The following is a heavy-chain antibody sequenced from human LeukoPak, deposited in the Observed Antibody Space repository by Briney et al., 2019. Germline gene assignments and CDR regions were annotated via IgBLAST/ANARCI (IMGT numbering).Heavy chain of an antibody. V-gene: IGHV3-21*01. Sequence: SGGSLRLSCAASGFTFSTYSMNWVRQAPGKGLEWVSSISSSSSYIYYADSVKGRFTISRDNAKNSLYLQMNSLRAEDTAVYYCARDPHLRAQTYYDFWSGYYDYYYYYGMDVWGQGTTVTVSS. CDR2: ISSSSSYI. D-gene: IGHD3-3*01. J-gene: IGHJ6*02. CDR3: ARDPHLRAQTYYDFWSGYYDYYYYYGMDV. CDR1: GFTFSTYS.